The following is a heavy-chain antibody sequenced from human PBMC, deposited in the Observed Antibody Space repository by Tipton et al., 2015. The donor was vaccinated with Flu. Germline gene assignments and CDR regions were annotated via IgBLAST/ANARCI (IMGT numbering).Heavy chain of an antibody. V-gene: IGHV4-39*07. J-gene: IGHJ6*02. Sequence: SLTCTVSGGSISSSSYYWGWIRQPPGKGLEWIGSIYYSGSTYYNPSLKSRVTISIDTSKNQFSLKLSSVTAADTAVYYCARDKGYNWNYYYGMDVWGQGTTVTVSS. CDR2: IYYSGST. CDR3: ARDKGYNWNYYYGMDV. CDR1: GGSISSSSYY. D-gene: IGHD5-24*01.